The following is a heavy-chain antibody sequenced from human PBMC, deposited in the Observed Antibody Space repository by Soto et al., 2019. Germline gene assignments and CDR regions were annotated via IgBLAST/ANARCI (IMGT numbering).Heavy chain of an antibody. CDR3: AKDLSPWRGFGLGH. CDR1: G. CDR2: TSGAGDTT. V-gene: IGHV3-23*01. Sequence: VQLLESGGGSVQPGGSLRLSCAASGLAPGKALEWISATSGAGDTTYYADSVKGRFTISRDNSKSTLYLQMSGLRAEDTAVYYCAKDLSPWRGFGLGHWGQGALVTVSS. D-gene: IGHD3-3*01. J-gene: IGHJ5*02.